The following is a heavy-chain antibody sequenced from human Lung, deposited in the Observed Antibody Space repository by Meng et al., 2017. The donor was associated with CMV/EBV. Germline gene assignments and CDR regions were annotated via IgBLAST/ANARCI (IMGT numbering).Heavy chain of an antibody. CDR3: ARDSDSGSYWGDNWFDP. Sequence: GXSXRLXCAASGFTFSRHAMHWVRQAPGKGLEWVAVISYGGSGKYYADSVRRRFTISTDESKNTLYLQINSLRPEDTAVYYCARDSDSGSYWGDNWFDPWGQGXLVTVSS. CDR2: ISYGGSGK. J-gene: IGHJ5*02. V-gene: IGHV3-30-3*01. CDR1: GFTFSRHA. D-gene: IGHD1-26*01.